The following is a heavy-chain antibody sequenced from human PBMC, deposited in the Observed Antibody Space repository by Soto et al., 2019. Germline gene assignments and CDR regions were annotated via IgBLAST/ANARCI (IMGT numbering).Heavy chain of an antibody. Sequence: QVRLVQSGAEVRKPGSSVRVSCKASGGTFSNYAFSWVRQAPGQGLEWMGAIIPLFGTTRYAQKFQGRFTITAYDSTSTAYMDLSGLRSEDTAMYYCASGEGVVVRPKKDGFDFWGQGTMVTVSA. J-gene: IGHJ3*01. D-gene: IGHD2-15*01. V-gene: IGHV1-69*01. CDR3: ASGEGVVVRPKKDGFDF. CDR2: IIPLFGTT. CDR1: GGTFSNYA.